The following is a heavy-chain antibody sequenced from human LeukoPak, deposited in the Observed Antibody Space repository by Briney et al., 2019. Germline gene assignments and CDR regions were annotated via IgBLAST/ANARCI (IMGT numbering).Heavy chain of an antibody. CDR3: ARARGSGSYLYYGMDV. Sequence: ASVKVSCEASGYTFTSYGISWVRQAPGQGLEWMGWISGYNGNTNYAQKLQGRLTMTTDTSTSTAYMELRSLRSDDTAVYYCARARGSGSYLYYGMDVWGQGTTVTVSS. CDR1: GYTFTSYG. V-gene: IGHV1-18*01. D-gene: IGHD3-10*01. J-gene: IGHJ6*02. CDR2: ISGYNGNT.